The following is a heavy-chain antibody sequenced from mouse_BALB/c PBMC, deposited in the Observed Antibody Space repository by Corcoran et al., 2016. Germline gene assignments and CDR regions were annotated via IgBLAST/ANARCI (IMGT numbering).Heavy chain of an antibody. CDR3: ARWGYYSLDF. CDR2: INTYTEEP. J-gene: IGHJ2*01. CDR1: GYTFTNFG. Sequence: QIQLVQSGPELMKPGETVKISCKASGYTFTNFGVIWVKQAPGTGLKYMGWINTYTEEPTYADDFKGRFAFSLETSASTAYLQINNLKNEDTVTYFCARWGYYSLDFWGKGTTLTVSS. D-gene: IGHD2-3*01. V-gene: IGHV9-3-1*01.